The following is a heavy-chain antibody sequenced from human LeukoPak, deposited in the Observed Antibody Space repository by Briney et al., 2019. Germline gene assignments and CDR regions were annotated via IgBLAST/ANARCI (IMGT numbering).Heavy chain of an antibody. CDR3: ARDLSQSLLLYDF. CDR2: ISHDERDK. J-gene: IGHJ4*02. V-gene: IGHV3-30*03. CDR1: GFTFTTYV. D-gene: IGHD2-2*02. Sequence: HSGGSLRLSCAASGFTFTTYVMSWVRQAPGKGLDWVAVISHDERDKYYADSVKGRFTISRDNSKNTLYLQMNSLRAEDTAVYYCARDLSQSLLLYDFWGQGTLVTVSS.